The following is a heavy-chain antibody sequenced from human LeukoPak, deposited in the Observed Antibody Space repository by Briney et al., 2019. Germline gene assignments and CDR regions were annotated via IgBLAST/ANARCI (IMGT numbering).Heavy chain of an antibody. J-gene: IGHJ6*02. D-gene: IGHD2-21*02. Sequence: ASVTVSCKASGYTFTGYYMHWVRQAPGQGLEWMGWINPNSGGTNYAQKFQGRVTMTRDTSISTAYMELSRLRSDDTAVYYCARDLVVTAMPVAANNGMDVWGQGTTVTVSS. CDR2: INPNSGGT. CDR1: GYTFTGYY. V-gene: IGHV1-2*02. CDR3: ARDLVVTAMPVAANNGMDV.